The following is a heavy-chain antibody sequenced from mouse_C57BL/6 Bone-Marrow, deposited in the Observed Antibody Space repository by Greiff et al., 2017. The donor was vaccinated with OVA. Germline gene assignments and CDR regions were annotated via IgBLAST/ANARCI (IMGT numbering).Heavy chain of an antibody. CDR1: GYTFTSYT. Sequence: QVQLKQSGAELARPGASVKMSCKASGYTFTSYTMHWVKQRPGQGLEWIGYINPSSGYTKYNQKFKDKATLTADKSSSTAYMQLSSLTSEDSAVYYCARGWFYAMDYWGQGTSVTVSS. CDR2: INPSSGYT. CDR3: ARGWFYAMDY. J-gene: IGHJ4*01. V-gene: IGHV1-4*01. D-gene: IGHD3-3*01.